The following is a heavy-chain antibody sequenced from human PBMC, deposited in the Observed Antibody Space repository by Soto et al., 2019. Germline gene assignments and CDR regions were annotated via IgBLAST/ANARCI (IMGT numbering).Heavy chain of an antibody. V-gene: IGHV1-18*04. CDR2: ISTNTGHT. CDR3: AREEYRQVDH. Sequence: QVQLVQSGAEVKKPGASVKVSCKASGYTFTNCGISWVRQAPGQGLEWMGWISTNTGHTDYARNLRGRVTMTTDASTTTAYMELRSLTSDDTAIYFCAREEYRQVDHWGQGTLVTVSS. J-gene: IGHJ5*02. CDR1: GYTFTNCG. D-gene: IGHD3-16*02.